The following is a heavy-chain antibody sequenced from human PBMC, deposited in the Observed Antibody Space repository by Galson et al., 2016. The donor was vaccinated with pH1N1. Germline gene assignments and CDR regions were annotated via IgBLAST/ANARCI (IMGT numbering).Heavy chain of an antibody. CDR3: AKRAWRYYFGSGSFND. V-gene: IGHV3-9*01. J-gene: IGHJ4*02. D-gene: IGHD3-10*01. CDR2: ISWNSNSI. Sequence: SLRLSCAASGFAFDDFAMHWVRHVPGKGLEWVSGISWNSNSIGYADSVKGRFTISRDSAKKSLFLQMNSLRVEDTALYYCAKRAWRYYFGSGSFNDWGQGTQVTVSS. CDR1: GFAFDDFA.